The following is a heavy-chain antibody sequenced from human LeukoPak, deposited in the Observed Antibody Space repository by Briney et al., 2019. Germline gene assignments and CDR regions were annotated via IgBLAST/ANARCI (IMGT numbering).Heavy chain of an antibody. CDR1: GFTFSSYA. J-gene: IGHJ4*02. CDR3: AKDQHTGIFGVVSPFDY. V-gene: IGHV3-23*01. Sequence: GGSLRLSCAASGFTFSSYAMSWVRQAPGKGLEWVSAISGSGGSTYYADSVKGRFTISRDNSKNTLYLQMNSLRAEDTAVYYCAKDQHTGIFGVVSPFDYWGQGTLVTVSS. D-gene: IGHD3-3*01. CDR2: ISGSGGST.